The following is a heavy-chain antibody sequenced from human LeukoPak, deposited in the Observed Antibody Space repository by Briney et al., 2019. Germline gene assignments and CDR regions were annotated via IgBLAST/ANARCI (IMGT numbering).Heavy chain of an antibody. Sequence: SETLSLTCPVSGGSISSYSWSWIRPPPGKGLAWIGYIYYSGSTNYNPSLKSRVTISVDTSKNQFSLKLSSVTAADTAVYYCARRYCSGSSCFNDYWGQGTLVTVSS. CDR3: ARRYCSGSSCFNDY. CDR2: IYYSGST. J-gene: IGHJ4*02. V-gene: IGHV4-59*01. CDR1: GGSISSYS. D-gene: IGHD2-15*01.